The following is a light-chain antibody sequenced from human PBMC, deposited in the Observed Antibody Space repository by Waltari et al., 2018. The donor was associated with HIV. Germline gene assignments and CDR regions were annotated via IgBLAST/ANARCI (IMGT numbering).Light chain of an antibody. CDR3: QSYDRSLSGWV. CDR1: SPNLGAGYD. CDR2: RNT. J-gene: IGLJ3*02. V-gene: IGLV1-40*01. Sequence: QSVLTQPPSVSGAPRQRVTISCTGSSPNLGAGYDVHWYPQLPGTAPKLLIYRNTHRPSGVPDRFSGSKSGTSASLAITGLQTEDEADYYCQSYDRSLSGWVFGGGTKLTVL.